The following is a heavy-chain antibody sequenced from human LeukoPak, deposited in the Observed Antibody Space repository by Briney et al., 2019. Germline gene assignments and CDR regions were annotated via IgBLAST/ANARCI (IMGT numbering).Heavy chain of an antibody. Sequence: GGSLRLSCAASGFTFSSYSMNWVRQAPGKGLEWVSYISSSSSTIYCADSVKGRFTISRDNAKNSLYLQMNSLRDEDTAVYYCARDPIPGYYDSSGYFNYWYFDLWGRGTLVTVSS. CDR1: GFTFSSYS. D-gene: IGHD3-22*01. J-gene: IGHJ2*01. CDR2: ISSSSSTI. V-gene: IGHV3-48*02. CDR3: ARDPIPGYYDSSGYFNYWYFDL.